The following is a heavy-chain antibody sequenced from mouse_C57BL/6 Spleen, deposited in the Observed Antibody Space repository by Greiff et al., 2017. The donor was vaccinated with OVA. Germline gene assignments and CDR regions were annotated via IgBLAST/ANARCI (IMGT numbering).Heavy chain of an antibody. Sequence: EVKLVASGGGLVKPGGSLKLSCAASGFTFSSYTMSWVRQTPEKRLEWVATISGGGGNTYYPDSVKGRFTISRDNAKNTLYLQMSSLRSEDTALYYCVSYYGSSSYWYFDVWGTGTTVTVSS. V-gene: IGHV5-9*01. D-gene: IGHD1-1*01. CDR1: GFTFSSYT. J-gene: IGHJ1*03. CDR2: ISGGGGNT. CDR3: VSYYGSSSYWYFDV.